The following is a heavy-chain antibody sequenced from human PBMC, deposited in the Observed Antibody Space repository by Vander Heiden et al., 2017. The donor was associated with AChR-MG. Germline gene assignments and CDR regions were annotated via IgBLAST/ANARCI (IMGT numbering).Heavy chain of an antibody. V-gene: IGHV4-59*01. CDR1: GGSIGGYH. CDR2: TSDSGST. Sequence: QVQLQESGPGLVKPSETLSLTCTVPGGSIGGYHWSWVRQPPGKGLEWIGYTSDSGSTKYKPSLRSRLTISVDRAKNHFSLKLNSVNAADTAIYYCARVRSDGYHDYWGHGTLVAVSS. CDR3: ARVRSDGYHDY. J-gene: IGHJ4*01. D-gene: IGHD5-12*01.